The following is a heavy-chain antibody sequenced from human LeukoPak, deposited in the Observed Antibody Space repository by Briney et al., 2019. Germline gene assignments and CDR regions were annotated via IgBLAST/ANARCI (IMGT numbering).Heavy chain of an antibody. CDR3: ARRDGYNSPFDF. CDR2: IYPGDSDL. CDR1: GYSFTSYW. Sequence: GESLKISCQGSGYSFTSYWIGWVRQMPGKGLEWMGIIYPGDSDLRYSPSFQGQVTNSADKSISTAYLQWSSLKASDTALYYCARRDGYNSPFDFWGQGTLVTVSS. D-gene: IGHD5-24*01. V-gene: IGHV5-51*01. J-gene: IGHJ5*01.